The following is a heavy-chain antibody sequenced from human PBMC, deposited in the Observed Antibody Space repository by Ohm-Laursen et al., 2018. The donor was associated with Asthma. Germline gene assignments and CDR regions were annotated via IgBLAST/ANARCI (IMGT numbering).Heavy chain of an antibody. CDR3: ARDVRADHGDTFDY. V-gene: IGHV7-4-1*02. CDR2: IQTYTGNP. D-gene: IGHD4-17*01. CDR1: GYTFSSYA. J-gene: IGHJ4*02. Sequence: ASVKVSCKASGYTFSSYAIDWVRQAPGQGLEWMGWIQTYTGNPMYAQGFTGRFVFSMDASVSTAYLQISSLEAEDTAVYYCARDVRADHGDTFDYWGQGTLVTVSS.